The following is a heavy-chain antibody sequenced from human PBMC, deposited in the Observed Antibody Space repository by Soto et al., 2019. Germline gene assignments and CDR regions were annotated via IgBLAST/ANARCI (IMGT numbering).Heavy chain of an antibody. D-gene: IGHD2-21*01. CDR1: GYTFIDYY. J-gene: IGHJ5*02. CDR3: ARDLVGYSNWFDP. V-gene: IGHV1-2*02. Sequence: QVQLMQSGTELKKPGASVKVSCQASGYTFIDYYMHWVRQVPGQGLEWMGWINSHNGDTSYAQRVQVRVTLTSDTSVSTAYMEMKTLRSDDTAVYYCARDLVGYSNWFDPWGQGTLVTVSS. CDR2: INSHNGDT.